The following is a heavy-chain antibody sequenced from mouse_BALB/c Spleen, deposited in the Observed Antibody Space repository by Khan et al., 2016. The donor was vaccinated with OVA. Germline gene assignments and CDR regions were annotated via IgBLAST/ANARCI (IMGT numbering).Heavy chain of an antibody. CDR3: GLYGSRVDY. J-gene: IGHJ2*01. V-gene: IGHV1-9*01. Sequence: QVQLQQSGAELMKPGASVKISCKATGFTFTSYWIEWVKQRPGHGLEWVGQIFPGSGTTNYNEKFKGKATFTADTSSNTAYMQLSSLTSEDSAFYYCGLYGSRVDYWGQGTTLTVSS. CDR2: IFPGSGTT. D-gene: IGHD1-1*01. CDR1: GFTFTSYW.